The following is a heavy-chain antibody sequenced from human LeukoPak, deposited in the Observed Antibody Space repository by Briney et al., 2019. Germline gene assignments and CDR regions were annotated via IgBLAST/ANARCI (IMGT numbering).Heavy chain of an antibody. J-gene: IGHJ4*02. CDR1: GFTFSYYS. D-gene: IGHD6-13*01. Sequence: GGSLRLSCAASGFTFSYYSMNWVRQAPGKGLEWVSYISSSSSTIYYADSVKGRFTISRDNAKNSLYLQMNSLRAEDTAVYFCARWRTSNWSEFDYWGQGTLVTVSS. CDR2: ISSSSSTI. CDR3: ARWRTSNWSEFDY. V-gene: IGHV3-48*01.